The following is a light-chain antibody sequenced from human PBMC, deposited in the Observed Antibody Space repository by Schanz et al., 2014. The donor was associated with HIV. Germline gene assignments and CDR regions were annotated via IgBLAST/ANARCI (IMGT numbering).Light chain of an antibody. J-gene: IGLJ3*02. CDR1: SGDVGSYNY. CDR3: SSYTSRATWV. V-gene: IGLV2-14*03. CDR2: DVS. Sequence: QSALTQPASVSGSPGQSISISCTGTSGDVGSYNYVSWYQQHPGKAPKLMIYDVSNRPSGVSSRFSGSKSGNTASLTISGLQAEDEADYFCSSYTSRATWVFGGGTKLT.